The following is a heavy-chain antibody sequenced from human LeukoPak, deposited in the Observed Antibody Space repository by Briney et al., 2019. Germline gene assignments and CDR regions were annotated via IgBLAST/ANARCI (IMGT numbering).Heavy chain of an antibody. V-gene: IGHV1-69*06. CDR1: GGTFSSYA. CDR2: IIPIFGTA. Sequence: SVKVSCKASGGTFSSYAISWVRQAPGQGLEWMGGIIPIFGTANYAQKFQDRVTITADKSTSTAYMELSSLRFEDTAVYYCARDEGAKIAFHIWGQGTMVTVSS. J-gene: IGHJ3*02. CDR3: ARDEGAKIAFHI. D-gene: IGHD1-26*01.